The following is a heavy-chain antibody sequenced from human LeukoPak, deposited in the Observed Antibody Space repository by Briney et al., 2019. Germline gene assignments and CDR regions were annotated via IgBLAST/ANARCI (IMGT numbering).Heavy chain of an antibody. CDR3: AKRERQSFAY. Sequence: GGSLRLSCAASGFTFSDYAMTWVRQAPGKGLEWVSRITGSGSSTFYAASVKGRFTISRDNSKNTVSIQMSGLRAEDTAVYYCAKRERQSFAYWGQGTLVTVSS. CDR2: ITGSGSST. CDR1: GFTFSDYA. V-gene: IGHV3-23*01. D-gene: IGHD6-19*01. J-gene: IGHJ4*02.